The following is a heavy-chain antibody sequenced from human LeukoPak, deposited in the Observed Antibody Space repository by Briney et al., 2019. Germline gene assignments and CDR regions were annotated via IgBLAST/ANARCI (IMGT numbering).Heavy chain of an antibody. CDR1: GGSISSSSYY. J-gene: IGHJ6*03. CDR2: IYYSGTT. Sequence: TSETLSLTCSVSGGSISSSSYYWNWIRQPPGKGLEWVGSIYYSGTTYYNSSLKSRVTISEDTSKNRFSLMSTSVTAADTAVYYCARQVSDYFYYYIDVWGEGTTVIVSS. V-gene: IGHV4-39*01. CDR3: ARQVSDYFYYYIDV.